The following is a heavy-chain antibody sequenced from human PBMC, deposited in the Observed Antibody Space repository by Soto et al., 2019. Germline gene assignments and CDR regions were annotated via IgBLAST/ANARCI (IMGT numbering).Heavy chain of an antibody. CDR2: SYHSGDT. CDR1: GYSLTSGYY. D-gene: IGHD6-19*01. J-gene: IGHJ4*02. V-gene: IGHV4-38-2*01. CDR3: ARARIVVAGTIVDY. Sequence: SETLSLTCAVSGYSLTSGYYCGWIRQPPGKGLEWIGSSYHSGDTYYNPSLKSRVTISVDTSKNHFSLKLTSVTAADTAVYYCARARIVVAGTIVDYWGQGTLVTVS.